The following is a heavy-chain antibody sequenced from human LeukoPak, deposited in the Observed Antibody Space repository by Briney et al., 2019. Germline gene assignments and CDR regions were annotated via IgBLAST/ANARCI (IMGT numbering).Heavy chain of an antibody. J-gene: IGHJ4*02. D-gene: IGHD5-24*01. CDR3: ARDLVETYFDY. CDR2: ISTSGSII. Sequence: GRSLRLSCAASGFTFSDYYMSWIRQAPGKGLEWVSYISTSGSIIYYADSVKGRFTISRDNAKNSLYLQMNSLRAEDTAVYYCARDLVETYFDYWGQGTLVTVSS. V-gene: IGHV3-11*01. CDR1: GFTFSDYY.